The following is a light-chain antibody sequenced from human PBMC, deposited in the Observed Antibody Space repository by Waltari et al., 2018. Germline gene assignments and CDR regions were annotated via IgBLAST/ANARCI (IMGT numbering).Light chain of an antibody. Sequence: EIGMTQSPATLSVSPGARATLTSRASQSVSSNLPWYQQKPGQAPRLLIYGASTRATGIPARFSGSGSGTEFTLTISSLQSEDFAVYYCQQYNNWPLTFGGGTKVEIK. CDR2: GAS. J-gene: IGKJ4*01. CDR3: QQYNNWPLT. V-gene: IGKV3-15*01. CDR1: QSVSSN.